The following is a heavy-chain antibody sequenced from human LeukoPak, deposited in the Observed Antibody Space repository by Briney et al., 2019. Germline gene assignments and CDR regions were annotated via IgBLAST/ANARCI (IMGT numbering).Heavy chain of an antibody. CDR2: INHSGST. CDR1: GGSFSGYY. V-gene: IGHV4-34*01. J-gene: IGHJ4*02. Sequence: SETLSLTCAAYGGSFSGYYWSWIRQPPGKGLEWIGEINHSGSTNYNPSLKSRVTIPVDTSKNQFSLKLSSVTAADTAVYYCARGRLVPPRGSYYFDYWGQGTLVTVSS. D-gene: IGHD2-8*01. CDR3: ARGRLVPPRGSYYFDY.